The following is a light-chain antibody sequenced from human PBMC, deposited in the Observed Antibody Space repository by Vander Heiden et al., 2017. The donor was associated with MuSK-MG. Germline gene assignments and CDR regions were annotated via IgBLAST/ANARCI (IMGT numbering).Light chain of an antibody. CDR1: QSVSSY. V-gene: IGKV3-11*01. Sequence: EIGLTQSLATLSLSPGERATLPCRASQSVSSYLAWYQQKPGQAPRLLIYDASNRATGIPARFSGSGSGTDFTLTISSLEPEDFAVYYCQQRSNWPPWTFGQGTKVEIK. CDR3: QQRSNWPPWT. J-gene: IGKJ1*01. CDR2: DAS.